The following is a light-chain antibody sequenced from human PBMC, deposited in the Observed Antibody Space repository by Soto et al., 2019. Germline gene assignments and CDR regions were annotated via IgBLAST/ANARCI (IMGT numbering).Light chain of an antibody. CDR1: QSVSSN. CDR3: QQYGSSPRT. CDR2: GAS. V-gene: IGKV3-15*01. Sequence: EIVMTQSPATLSVSPGERATLSCRASQSVSSNFAWYQQKPGQAPRLLIYGASTRATGIPARFSGSGSGTEFTLTISRLEPEDFAVFYCQQYGSSPRTFGQGTKVDIK. J-gene: IGKJ1*01.